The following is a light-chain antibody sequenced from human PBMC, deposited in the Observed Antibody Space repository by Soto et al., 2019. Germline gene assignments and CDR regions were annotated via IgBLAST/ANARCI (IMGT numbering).Light chain of an antibody. V-gene: IGLV1-44*01. Sequence: QSVLTQPPSASGTPGQRVSISCSGSNSNIGANTVTWYQQVPGAAPKLLIFSNSQRPSGVPDRFSASNAATSASVANSGLQSDDEADYYCASWDDSLNGVVFGGGTKLTVL. CDR1: NSNIGANT. J-gene: IGLJ2*01. CDR2: SNS. CDR3: ASWDDSLNGVV.